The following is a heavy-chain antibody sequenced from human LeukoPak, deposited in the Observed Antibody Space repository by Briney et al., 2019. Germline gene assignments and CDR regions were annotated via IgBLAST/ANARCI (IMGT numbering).Heavy chain of an antibody. Sequence: SETLSLTCAVYGGSFSGHYWSWIRQPPGKGLEWIGEINHSGSTNYNPSLKSRVTISVDTSKNQFSLKLSSVTAADTAVYYCARGRLRDYDFWSGYQSSSYYFDYWGQGTLVTVSS. CDR1: GGSFSGHY. CDR2: INHSGST. V-gene: IGHV4-34*01. D-gene: IGHD3-3*01. J-gene: IGHJ4*02. CDR3: ARGRLRDYDFWSGYQSSSYYFDY.